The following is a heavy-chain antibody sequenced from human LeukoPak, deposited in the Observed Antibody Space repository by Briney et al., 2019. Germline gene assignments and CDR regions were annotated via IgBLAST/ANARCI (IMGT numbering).Heavy chain of an antibody. J-gene: IGHJ4*02. Sequence: PGGSLRLSWAASGFTVSSNYMSWVRQAPGKGLEWVSFIRSSSGYIYYADSVKGRFTISRDNAKNSLYLQMNSLRAEDTAVYYCARGNGDGGYYFDYWGQGTLVTVSS. V-gene: IGHV3-21*01. CDR3: ARGNGDGGYYFDY. D-gene: IGHD5-24*01. CDR1: GFTVSSNY. CDR2: IRSSSGYI.